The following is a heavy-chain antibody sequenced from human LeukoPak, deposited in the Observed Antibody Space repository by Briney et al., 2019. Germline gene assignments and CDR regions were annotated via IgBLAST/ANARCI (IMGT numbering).Heavy chain of an antibody. V-gene: IGHV3-30*03. Sequence: PGGSLRLSCAASGVTFSNYGMHWVRQAPGKGLEWVAIISYDGTNKYHSDSVKGRFTISRDNSKNTLYLQMNSLRAEDTAVYYCARDYDSSGYPAFDIWGQGTMVTVSS. CDR3: ARDYDSSGYPAFDI. CDR2: ISYDGTNK. CDR1: GVTFSNYG. D-gene: IGHD3-22*01. J-gene: IGHJ3*02.